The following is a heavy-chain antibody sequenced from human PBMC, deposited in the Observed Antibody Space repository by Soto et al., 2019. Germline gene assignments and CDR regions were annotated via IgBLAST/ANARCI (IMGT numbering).Heavy chain of an antibody. V-gene: IGHV4-59*08. CDR3: ARVGGFDWLLYDAFDI. D-gene: IGHD3-9*01. CDR2: IYYSGST. J-gene: IGHJ3*02. Sequence: SETLSLTCTVSGGSISSYYWSWIRQPPGKGLEWIGYIYYSGSTNYNPSLKSRVTISVDTSKNQLSLKLSSVTAADTAVYYCARVGGFDWLLYDAFDIWGQGTMVTVSS. CDR1: GGSISSYY.